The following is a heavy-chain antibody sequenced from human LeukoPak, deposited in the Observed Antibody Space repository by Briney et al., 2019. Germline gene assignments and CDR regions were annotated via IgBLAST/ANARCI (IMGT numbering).Heavy chain of an antibody. CDR1: GFTFSSYW. CDR2: INTNGITT. V-gene: IGHV3-74*01. CDR3: ARYSGSYSFDY. J-gene: IGHJ4*02. Sequence: GGSLRLSCAASGFTFSSYWMHWVRQALGKGLLWVSRINTNGITTTYADSVKGRFTISRDNAKNTLYLQMNSLRAEDTAVYYCARYSGSYSFDYWGQGTLVTVSS. D-gene: IGHD1-26*01.